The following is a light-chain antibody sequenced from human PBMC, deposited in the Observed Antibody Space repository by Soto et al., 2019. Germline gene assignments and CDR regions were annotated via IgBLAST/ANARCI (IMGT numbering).Light chain of an antibody. CDR3: QQYGSSPTWT. Sequence: EIVLTQSPGTLSLSPGERATLSCRARQSVSSSYLAWYQQNPGQAPRLLIYGASIRATGIPDRFSGSVSGTDFPRTISRLEPEDFTVYYCQQYGSSPTWTFGQGTKVEIK. CDR2: GAS. CDR1: QSVSSSY. V-gene: IGKV3-20*01. J-gene: IGKJ1*01.